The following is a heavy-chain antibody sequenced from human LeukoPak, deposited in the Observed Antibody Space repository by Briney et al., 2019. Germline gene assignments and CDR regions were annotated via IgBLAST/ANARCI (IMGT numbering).Heavy chain of an antibody. J-gene: IGHJ4*02. V-gene: IGHV4-34*01. CDR3: ARVGGCSGGSCYSRQDY. CDR1: GGSFSGYY. Sequence: SETLSLTCAVYGGSFSGYYWSWIRQPPGKGLEWIGGINHSGSTNYNPSLKSRVTISVDTSKNQFSLKLSSVAAADTAVYYCARVGGCSGGSCYSRQDYWGQGTLVTVSS. D-gene: IGHD2-15*01. CDR2: INHSGST.